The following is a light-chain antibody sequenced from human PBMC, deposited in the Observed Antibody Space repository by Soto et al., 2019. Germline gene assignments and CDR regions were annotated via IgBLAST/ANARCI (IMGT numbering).Light chain of an antibody. V-gene: IGLV2-14*01. CDR1: SSDVGGYNY. CDR2: EVS. J-gene: IGLJ1*01. CDR3: NSYAGSNNV. Sequence: SVLTQPASVSGSPGQSITISCTGTSSDVGGYNYVSWYQQHPGKAPKLMIYEVSNRPSGVSNRFSGSKSGNTASLTVSGLQAEDEADYYCNSYAGSNNVFGTGTKVTVL.